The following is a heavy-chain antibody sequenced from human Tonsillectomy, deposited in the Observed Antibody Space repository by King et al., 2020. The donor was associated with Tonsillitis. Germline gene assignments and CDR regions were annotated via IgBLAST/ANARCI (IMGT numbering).Heavy chain of an antibody. CDR2: ISSSIRSI. V-gene: IGHV3-48*01. D-gene: IGHD3-3*01. CDR1: GFTVSSYS. CDR3: ARDSPFYDFWSGYTFDY. J-gene: IGHJ4*02. Sequence: VQLVESGGGLVQPGGSLRLSCAASGFTVSSYSMNWVRQAPGKGLEWVSYISSSIRSIYYEDSVKGRFTISRDNAKNSLYLQMNSLRAEDTAVYYCARDSPFYDFWSGYTFDYWGQGTLVTVSS.